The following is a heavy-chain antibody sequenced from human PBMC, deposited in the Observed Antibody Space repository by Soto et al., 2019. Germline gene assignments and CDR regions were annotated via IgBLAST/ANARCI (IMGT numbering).Heavy chain of an antibody. V-gene: IGHV1-69*13. CDR1: GGTFSSYA. D-gene: IGHD3-10*01. Sequence: SVKVSCKASGGTFSSYAISWVRQAPGQGLEWMGGIIPIFGTANYAQKFQGRVTITADESTSTAYMELSSLRSEDTAVYYCARVTMVRGVIPHYYYGMDVWGQGTTVTVSS. CDR3: ARVTMVRGVIPHYYYGMDV. CDR2: IIPIFGTA. J-gene: IGHJ6*02.